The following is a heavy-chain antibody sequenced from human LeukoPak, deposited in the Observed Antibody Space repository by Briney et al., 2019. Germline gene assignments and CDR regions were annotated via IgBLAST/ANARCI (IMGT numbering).Heavy chain of an antibody. V-gene: IGHV4-4*07. J-gene: IGHJ4*02. CDR2: IYTSGST. Sequence: SETLSLTCTVSGGSISSYYWSWIRQPAGKGLEWIGRIYTSGSTNYNPSLKSRVTMSVDTSKNQFSLKLSSVTAADTAVYYCAGETTVTTTESLDYWGQGTLVTVSS. CDR3: AGETTVTTTESLDY. CDR1: GGSISSYY. D-gene: IGHD4-17*01.